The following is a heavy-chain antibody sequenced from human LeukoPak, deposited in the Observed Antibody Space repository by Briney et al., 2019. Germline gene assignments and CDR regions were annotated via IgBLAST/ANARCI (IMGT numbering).Heavy chain of an antibody. V-gene: IGHV3-30*04. CDR3: ARARSTSSWNGENWFDP. CDR1: GFTFSSYT. Sequence: GGSLRLSCVASGFTFSSYTLHWVRQAPGKGLEWVAVMSYDGSHKFHADSVKGRFTISRDNSKNTLYLQMNSLRAEDTAIYYCARARSTSSWNGENWFDPWGQGTLVTVSS. J-gene: IGHJ5*02. CDR2: MSYDGSHK. D-gene: IGHD6-13*01.